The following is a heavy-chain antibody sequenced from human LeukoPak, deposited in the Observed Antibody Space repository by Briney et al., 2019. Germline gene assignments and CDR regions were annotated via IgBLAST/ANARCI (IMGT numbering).Heavy chain of an antibody. Sequence: PSETLSLTCTVSSDSIYSSNYYWGWIRQPPGKGLEWIGSIYYSGSTYYNSSLKSRVTISVDTSKNQFSLKLSSLTAADTAVYYCARAAYGGGDCYLFDYWGQGTLVTVFS. V-gene: IGHV4-39*01. J-gene: IGHJ4*02. CDR2: IYYSGST. D-gene: IGHD2-21*02. CDR1: SDSIYSSNYY. CDR3: ARAAYGGGDCYLFDY.